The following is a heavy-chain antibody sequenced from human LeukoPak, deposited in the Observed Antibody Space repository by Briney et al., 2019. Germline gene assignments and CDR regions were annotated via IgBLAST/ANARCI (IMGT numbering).Heavy chain of an antibody. CDR3: ARGTNYDILTGYYTGIGSWYFDL. J-gene: IGHJ2*01. D-gene: IGHD3-9*01. CDR2: IGTAGDT. V-gene: IGHV3-13*04. Sequence: GGSLRLSCAASGFTFSSYDMHWVRQPTGKGLEWVSVIGTAGDTYYPGSVKGRFTISRENAKNSLYLQMNSRRAWDTAVYYCARGTNYDILTGYYTGIGSWYFDLWGRGTLVTVSA. CDR1: GFTFSSYD.